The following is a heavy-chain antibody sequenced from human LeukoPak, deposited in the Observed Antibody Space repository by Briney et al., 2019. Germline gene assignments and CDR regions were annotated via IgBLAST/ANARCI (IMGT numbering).Heavy chain of an antibody. CDR3: ARVGYSYAFDV. D-gene: IGHD1-1*01. CDR2: INRDGSGT. V-gene: IGHV3-74*01. CDR1: GFAFSSYW. Sequence: PGGSLRLSCAASGFAFSSYWMHWVRQAPGKGLVWVSRINRDGSGTSYADSVKGRFTISRDNSKNTLYLQMNSLRAEDTAVYYCARVGYSYAFDVWGQGTMVTVSS. J-gene: IGHJ3*01.